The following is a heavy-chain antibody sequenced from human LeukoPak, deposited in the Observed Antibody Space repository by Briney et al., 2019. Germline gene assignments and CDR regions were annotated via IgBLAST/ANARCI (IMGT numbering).Heavy chain of an antibody. D-gene: IGHD3-16*01. CDR2: ISSSSSYI. V-gene: IGHV3-21*01. Sequence: GGSLRLSCAASGFTFSSYSMNWVRQAPGKGLEWVSSISSSSSYIYYAHSVKGRFTISGDNAKNSLYLQMNSLRAEDTAVYYCAREAGPYTGFDYWGQGTLVTVSS. J-gene: IGHJ4*02. CDR3: AREAGPYTGFDY. CDR1: GFTFSSYS.